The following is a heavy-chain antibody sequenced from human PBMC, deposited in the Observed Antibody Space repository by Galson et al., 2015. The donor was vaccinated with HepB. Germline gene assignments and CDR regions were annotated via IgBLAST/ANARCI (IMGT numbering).Heavy chain of an antibody. D-gene: IGHD1-26*01. CDR2: IKSKTDGGTT. Sequence: SLRLSCAASGFTFSNAWMSWVRQAPGKGLEWVGRIKSKTDGGTTDYAAPVKGRFTISRDDSKNTLYLQMNSLNTEDTAVYYCTTSVRWDHSLSAYWGQGTLVTVSS. CDR1: GFTFSNAW. CDR3: TTSVRWDHSLSAY. V-gene: IGHV3-15*01. J-gene: IGHJ4*02.